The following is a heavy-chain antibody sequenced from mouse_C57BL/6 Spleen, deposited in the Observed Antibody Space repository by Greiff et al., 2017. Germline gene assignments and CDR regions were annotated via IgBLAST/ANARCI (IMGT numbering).Heavy chain of an antibody. CDR2: INPNNGGT. CDR1: GYTFTDYN. J-gene: IGHJ3*01. CDR3: ARGYYGSNPFAY. D-gene: IGHD1-1*01. V-gene: IGHV1-18*01. Sequence: VQLKQSGPELVKPGASVKIPCKASGYTFTDYNMDWVKQSHGKSLEWIGDINPNNGGTIYNQKFKGKATLTVDKSSSTAYMELRSLTAEDTAVYYCARGYYGSNPFAYWGQGTLVTVSA.